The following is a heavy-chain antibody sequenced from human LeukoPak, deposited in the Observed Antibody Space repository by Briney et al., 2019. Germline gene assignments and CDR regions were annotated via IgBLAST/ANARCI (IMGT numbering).Heavy chain of an antibody. CDR1: GFTFSSYG. Sequence: GGSLRLSCAASGFTFSSYGMHWVRQAPGKGLEWVAVISYDGSNKYYADSVKGRFTISRDNSKNTLYLQMNSLRAEDTAVYYCAKDRAELLWFGEPSPVDYWGQGTLVTVSS. V-gene: IGHV3-30*18. J-gene: IGHJ4*02. D-gene: IGHD3-10*01. CDR3: AKDRAELLWFGEPSPVDY. CDR2: ISYDGSNK.